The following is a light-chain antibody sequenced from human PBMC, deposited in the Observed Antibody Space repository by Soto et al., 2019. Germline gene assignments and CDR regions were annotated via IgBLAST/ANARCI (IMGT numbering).Light chain of an antibody. CDR2: GTY. Sequence: EIVLTQSPGTLSLSPGERVTLSCRASQSFSGNYLTWYQHKPGQAPRLLIYGTYNRATGIPDRFSGSGSGTDFSLTISRLEPDDFATYYCQQYNTYSSLTFGGGTKVEIK. J-gene: IGKJ4*01. CDR1: QSFSGNY. V-gene: IGKV3-20*01. CDR3: QQYNTYSSLT.